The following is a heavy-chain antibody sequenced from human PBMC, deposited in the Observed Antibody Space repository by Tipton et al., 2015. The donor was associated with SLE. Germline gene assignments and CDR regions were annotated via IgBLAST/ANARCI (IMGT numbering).Heavy chain of an antibody. J-gene: IGHJ6*02. Sequence: TLSLTCTVSGGSISSHYWSWIRQPPGKGLEWIGYIYYSGSTNYNPSLKSRVTISVDTSKNQFSLKLSSVTAADTAVYYCAIGIRGYSSSWYGYYYGMDVWGQGTTVTVSS. CDR3: AIGIRGYSSSWYGYYYGMDV. D-gene: IGHD6-13*01. CDR1: GGSISSHY. V-gene: IGHV4-59*11. CDR2: IYYSGST.